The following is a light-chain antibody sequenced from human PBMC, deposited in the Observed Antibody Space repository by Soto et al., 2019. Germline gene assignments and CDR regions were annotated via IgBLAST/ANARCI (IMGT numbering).Light chain of an antibody. Sequence: IPMTQSPSSVSASVGDRVTITCRASQDISSWLAWYQQKPGKAPELLIYAASTLQSGVPSRFSGSGSGTDFTLTISCLQSDDFATYYCQQYYSYPRTFGQGTKVDIK. CDR2: AAS. J-gene: IGKJ1*01. V-gene: IGKV1-8*01. CDR3: QQYYSYPRT. CDR1: QDISSW.